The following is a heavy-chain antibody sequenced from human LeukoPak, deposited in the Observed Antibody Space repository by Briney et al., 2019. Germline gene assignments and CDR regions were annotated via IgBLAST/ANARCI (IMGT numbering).Heavy chain of an antibody. V-gene: IGHV3-7*01. CDR3: ARVIVLVEGASDHFDY. D-gene: IGHD2-2*01. CDR2: IKYDGSAK. CDR1: GFTFSSYW. J-gene: IGHJ4*02. Sequence: PGGSLRLSCAGSGFTFSSYWMTWVRQPPGKGLEWVANIKYDGSAKYYGDSVKGRFTISRDNTKNSLYLQMNSLRAEDTAVYYCARVIVLVEGASDHFDYWGQGTPATVHS.